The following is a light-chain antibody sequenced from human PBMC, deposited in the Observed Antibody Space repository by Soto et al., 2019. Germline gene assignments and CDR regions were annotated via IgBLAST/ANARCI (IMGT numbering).Light chain of an antibody. CDR3: TQGTHWPPYS. CDR2: KVS. J-gene: IGKJ2*01. Sequence: DVVMTQSPLSLPVTLGQPASISCRSSQSLVYSDGNTYLTWFQQRPGQSPRRLIYKVSNRDSGVPDRFSGSGSVTVFTLRISRVEADDVGVYYCTQGTHWPPYSFGQGTKPEIK. V-gene: IGKV2-30*01. CDR1: QSLVYSDGNTY.